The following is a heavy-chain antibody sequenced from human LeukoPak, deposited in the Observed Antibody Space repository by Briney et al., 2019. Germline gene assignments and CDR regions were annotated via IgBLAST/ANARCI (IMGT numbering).Heavy chain of an antibody. CDR1: GYTFTSYG. CDR2: ISAYNGNT. V-gene: IGHV1-18*01. J-gene: IGHJ4*02. Sequence: ASVTVSFKASGYTFTSYGISWVRQAPGQGLEWMGWISAYNGNTNYAQKLQGRVTMTTDTSTSTAYMELRSLRSDDTAVYYCARDRDRYYYDSSGYYPGEYWGQGTLVTVSS. CDR3: ARDRDRYYYDSSGYYPGEY. D-gene: IGHD3-22*01.